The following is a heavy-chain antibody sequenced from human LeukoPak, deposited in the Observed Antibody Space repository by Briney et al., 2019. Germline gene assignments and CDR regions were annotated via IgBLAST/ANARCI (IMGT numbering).Heavy chain of an antibody. D-gene: IGHD5-18*01. CDR3: AREPSYGYYFDY. J-gene: IGHJ4*02. V-gene: IGHV4-30-2*01. CDR2: IYHSGST. Sequence: ASETLSLTCAVSGGSISSGGYSWSWLRQPPGKGLEWIGYIYHSGSTYYNPSLKSRVTISVDRSKNQFSLKLSSVTAADTAVYYCAREPSYGYYFDYWGQGTLVTVSS. CDR1: GGSISSGGYS.